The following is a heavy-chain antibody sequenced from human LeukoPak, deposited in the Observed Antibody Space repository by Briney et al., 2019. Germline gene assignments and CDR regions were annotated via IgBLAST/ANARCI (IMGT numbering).Heavy chain of an antibody. V-gene: IGHV3-7*01. Sequence: PGGSLRLSCAASGLTFSSYAMSWVRQAPGKGLEWVANIKQDGSQKSYVDSVKGRFTISRDNANNLLYLQMNSLRAEDTAVYYCARESFAARWDWGQGTLVTVSS. CDR2: IKQDGSQK. CDR1: GLTFSSYA. J-gene: IGHJ4*02. D-gene: IGHD6-6*01. CDR3: ARESFAARWD.